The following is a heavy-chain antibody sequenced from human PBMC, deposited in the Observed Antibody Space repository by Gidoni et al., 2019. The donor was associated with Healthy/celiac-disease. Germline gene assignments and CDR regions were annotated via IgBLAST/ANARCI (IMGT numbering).Heavy chain of an antibody. CDR2: IYYSGST. J-gene: IGHJ5*02. D-gene: IGHD3-9*01. CDR3: ARQHYDILTGRNWFDP. V-gene: IGHV4-39*01. Sequence: QLQLQASGPGLVKPSETLSLTCTVSGGSISSSSYYWGWIRPPPGKGLEWIGSIYYSGSTYYNPSLKSRVTISVDTSKNQFSLKLSSVTAADTAVYYCARQHYDILTGRNWFDPWGQGTLVTVSS. CDR1: GGSISSSSYY.